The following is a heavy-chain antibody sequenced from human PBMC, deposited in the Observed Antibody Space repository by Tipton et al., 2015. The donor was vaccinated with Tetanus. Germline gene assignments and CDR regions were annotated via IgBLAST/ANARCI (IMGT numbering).Heavy chain of an antibody. V-gene: IGHV1-2*02. J-gene: IGHJ4*02. Sequence: QLVQSGAEVKKPGASVKVSCEASGYTFTGYYLHWVRQAPGQGLEWMGWINPNNGGTHYAQKFQGRVTMTRETSISEAYMELRNLRSDDTALYFCARDMRGHRVPLLPHDIWGQGTLVTVSS. D-gene: IGHD1-26*01. CDR1: GYTFTGYY. CDR2: INPNNGGT. CDR3: ARDMRGHRVPLLPHDI.